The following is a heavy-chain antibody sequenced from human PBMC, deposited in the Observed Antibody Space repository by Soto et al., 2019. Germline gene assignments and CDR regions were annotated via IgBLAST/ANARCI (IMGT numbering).Heavy chain of an antibody. CDR3: ARVKYYYRSGSKDGMDV. J-gene: IGHJ6*02. V-gene: IGHV1-46*01. Sequence: ASEKVSCKASGYTFTGYYMHWVRQAPGQGLEWMGIINPSGGSTSYAQKFQGRVTRTRDTSTSTVYMELSSLRSEDTAVYYCARVKYYYRSGSKDGMDVWGQGTTVTVSS. CDR2: INPSGGST. D-gene: IGHD3-10*01. CDR1: GYTFTGYY.